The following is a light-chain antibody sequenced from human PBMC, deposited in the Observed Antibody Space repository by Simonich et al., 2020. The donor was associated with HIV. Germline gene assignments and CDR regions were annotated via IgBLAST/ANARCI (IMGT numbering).Light chain of an antibody. V-gene: IGLV3-21*03. Sequence: SYVLTQPPSVSVAPGKTARITCGGNNIGSKSVHWYQQKPGPAPVLVVYGDNDRPSGIPERFSGSNSGNTATLTISRVEAGDEADYYCQVWDSSSDHPHVVFGGGTKLTVL. CDR2: GDN. CDR3: QVWDSSSDHPHVV. J-gene: IGLJ2*01. CDR1: NIGSKS.